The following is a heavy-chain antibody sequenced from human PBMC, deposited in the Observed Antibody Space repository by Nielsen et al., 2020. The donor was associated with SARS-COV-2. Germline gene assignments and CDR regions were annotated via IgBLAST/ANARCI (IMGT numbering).Heavy chain of an antibody. Sequence: RQAPGKGLEWIGNISYSGSTYNHPSLKSRVTISVDTSKNQFSLKLSSVTAADTAVYYCATITRDAFDIWGQGTMVTVSS. D-gene: IGHD5-24*01. CDR2: ISYSGST. V-gene: IGHV4-39*01. J-gene: IGHJ3*02. CDR3: ATITRDAFDI.